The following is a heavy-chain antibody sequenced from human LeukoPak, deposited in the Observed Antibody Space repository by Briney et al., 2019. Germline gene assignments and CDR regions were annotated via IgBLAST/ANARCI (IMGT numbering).Heavy chain of an antibody. CDR2: IKQDGSAK. CDR1: GFIFSDYW. Sequence: GGSLRLSCVVSGFIFSDYWMSWVRQTPGKGLEWVANIKQDGSAKHYVDSVKGRFTISRDNAKNPLYLQMNSLRAEDTAIYYCARRYFDYWGQGTLVTVSS. V-gene: IGHV3-7*03. J-gene: IGHJ4*02. CDR3: ARRYFDY.